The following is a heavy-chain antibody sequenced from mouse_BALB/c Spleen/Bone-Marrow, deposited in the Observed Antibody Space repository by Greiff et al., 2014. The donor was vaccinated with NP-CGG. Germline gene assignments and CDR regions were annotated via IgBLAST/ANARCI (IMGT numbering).Heavy chain of an antibody. Sequence: VQVVESGAELVKPGASVKLSCKASGYTFTSYYMYWVKQRPGQGLEWIGGINPSNGGTNFNEKFKSKATLTVDKSSSTSYMQLSSLTSEDSAVYYCTRGDDYDEEFAYWGQGTLVTVSA. CDR2: INPSNGGT. J-gene: IGHJ3*01. CDR1: GYTFTSYY. V-gene: IGHV1S81*02. D-gene: IGHD2-4*01. CDR3: TRGDDYDEEFAY.